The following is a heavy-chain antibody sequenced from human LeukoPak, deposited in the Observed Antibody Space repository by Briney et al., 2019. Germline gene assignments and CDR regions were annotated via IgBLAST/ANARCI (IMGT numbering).Heavy chain of an antibody. CDR3: AKDAAAAGPIFDY. Sequence: PGGSLRLSCAASGFTFSSYWMSWVRQAPGKGLEWVSGISWNSGSIGYADSVKGRFTISRDNAKNSLYLQMSSLRAEDTALYYCAKDAAAAGPIFDYWGQGTLVTVSS. CDR2: ISWNSGSI. V-gene: IGHV3-9*01. J-gene: IGHJ4*02. CDR1: GFTFSSYW. D-gene: IGHD6-13*01.